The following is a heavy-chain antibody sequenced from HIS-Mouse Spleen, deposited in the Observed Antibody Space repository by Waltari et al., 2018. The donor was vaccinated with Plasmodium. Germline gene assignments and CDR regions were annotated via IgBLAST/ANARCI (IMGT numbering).Heavy chain of an antibody. CDR3: ARRGGSYYYFDY. Sequence: QLQLQESGPGLVKPSETLSLTCTVSVGSISSSRYYWGWIRQPPGKGLEWIGSIYYSGSTYYNPSLKSRVTISVDTSKNQFSLKLSSVTAADTAVYYCARRGGSYYYFDYWGQGTLVTVSS. D-gene: IGHD1-26*01. V-gene: IGHV4-39*01. CDR1: VGSISSSRYY. J-gene: IGHJ4*02. CDR2: IYYSGST.